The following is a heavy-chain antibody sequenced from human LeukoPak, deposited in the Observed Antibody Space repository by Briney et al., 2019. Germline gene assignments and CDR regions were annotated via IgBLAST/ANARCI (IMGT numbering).Heavy chain of an antibody. CDR2: ISERGGST. D-gene: IGHD3-10*01. J-gene: IGHJ4*02. CDR3: AKRGVVIRGILVIGYHQEAYHYDF. CDR1: GLSLSNYA. Sequence: GGSLRLSCVVSGLSLSNYAMTWVRQAPGKGLEWVSYISERGGSTTYADSVKGRFTISRDTSLNTLYLQMNNLRAEDTAVYFCAKRGVVIRGILVIGYHQEAYHYDFWGQGVLVTVSS. V-gene: IGHV3-23*01.